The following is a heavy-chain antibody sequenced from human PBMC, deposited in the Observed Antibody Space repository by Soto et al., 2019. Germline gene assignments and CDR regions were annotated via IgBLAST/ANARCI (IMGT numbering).Heavy chain of an antibody. D-gene: IGHD3-22*01. Sequence: SETLSLTCTVSGGSISSCGYYWSWIRQHPGKGLEWIGYIYYSGSTYYNPSLKSRVTISVDTSKNQFSLKLSSVTAADTAVYYCASYYYDSSGSGYFDYWGQGTLVTVSS. CDR2: IYYSGST. CDR1: GGSISSCGYY. J-gene: IGHJ4*02. CDR3: ASYYYDSSGSGYFDY. V-gene: IGHV4-31*03.